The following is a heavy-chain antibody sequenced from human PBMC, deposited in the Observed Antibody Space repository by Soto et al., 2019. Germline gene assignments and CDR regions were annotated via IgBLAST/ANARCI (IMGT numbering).Heavy chain of an antibody. CDR3: AADAFDI. CDR2: ISSNGGST. Sequence: EVQLVESGGGLVQPGGSLRLSCAASGFTFSSYGIHWVRQAPGKGLEYVSAISSNGGSTYYASSVKGRFTISRDNSKNTVYLQMGSLRAEDMAVYYRAADAFDIWGQGTMVTVSS. V-gene: IGHV3-64*01. J-gene: IGHJ3*02. CDR1: GFTFSSYG.